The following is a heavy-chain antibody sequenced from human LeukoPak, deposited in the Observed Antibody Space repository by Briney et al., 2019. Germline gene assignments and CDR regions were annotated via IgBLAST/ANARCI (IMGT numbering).Heavy chain of an antibody. Sequence: GGSLRLSCAASGFTFSSYAMSWVRQAPGKGLEWVSSISTSSSYIYYADSVKGRFTISRDNAKNSLYLQMNSLRAEDTAVYYCARGADGVSSNSRGWFDPWGQGTLVTVSS. CDR2: ISTSSSYI. CDR1: GFTFSSYA. D-gene: IGHD2-15*01. J-gene: IGHJ5*02. CDR3: ARGADGVSSNSRGWFDP. V-gene: IGHV3-21*01.